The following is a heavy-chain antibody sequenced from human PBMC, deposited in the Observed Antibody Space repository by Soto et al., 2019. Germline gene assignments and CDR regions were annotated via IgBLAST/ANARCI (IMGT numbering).Heavy chain of an antibody. V-gene: IGHV3-11*01. Sequence: PGGSLRLSCAASGFTFSDYYMSWIRKAPGKGLEWVSYISSSCSTIYYADSVKGRFTISRDNANNSLYLQMNRLRSEDAAVYYCARDRALWYSSSGYPDYWGQGTLVTVSS. J-gene: IGHJ4*02. CDR3: ARDRALWYSSSGYPDY. CDR1: GFTFSDYY. CDR2: ISSSCSTI. D-gene: IGHD6-13*01.